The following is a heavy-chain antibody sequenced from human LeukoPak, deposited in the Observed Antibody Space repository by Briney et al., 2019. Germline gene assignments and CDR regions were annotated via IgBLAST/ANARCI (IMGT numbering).Heavy chain of an antibody. D-gene: IGHD1-1*01. J-gene: IGHJ4*02. Sequence: SETLSLTCTVSGGSISSGGYYWSWIRQHPGKGLEWIGYIYYSGSTYYNPSLKSRVTISVDKSKNQFSLKLSSVTAADTAVYYCARGELERRFGAFDYWGQGTLVTVSS. V-gene: IGHV4-31*03. CDR2: IYYSGST. CDR3: ARGELERRFGAFDY. CDR1: GGSISSGGYY.